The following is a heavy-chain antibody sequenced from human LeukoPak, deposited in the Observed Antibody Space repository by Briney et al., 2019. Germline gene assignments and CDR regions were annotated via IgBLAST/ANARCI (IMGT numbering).Heavy chain of an antibody. CDR3: ASGGYCSSTSCYLSVDY. D-gene: IGHD2-2*01. J-gene: IGHJ4*02. V-gene: IGHV3-7*01. Sequence: PGGSLRLSCAASGFTFSDYYMSWIRQAPGKGLEWVGNIKQDGSEKYYVDSVKGRFTISRDNAKNSLYLQMNSLRAEDTAVYYCASGGYCSSTSCYLSVDYWGQGIRVTVSS. CDR1: GFTFSDYY. CDR2: IKQDGSEK.